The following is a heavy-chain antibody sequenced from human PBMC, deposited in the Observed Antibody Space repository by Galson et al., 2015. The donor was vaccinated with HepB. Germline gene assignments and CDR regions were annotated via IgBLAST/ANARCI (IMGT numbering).Heavy chain of an antibody. CDR2: ISGSGGST. CDR1: GFTFSSYA. CDR3: AKDGGGYCSSTSCYSYYYYGMDA. D-gene: IGHD2-2*01. J-gene: IGHJ6*02. V-gene: IGHV3-23*01. Sequence: SLRLSCAASGFTFSSYAMSWVRQAPGKGLEWVSAISGSGGSTYYADSVKGRFTISRDNSKNTLYLQMNSLRAEDTAVYYCAKDGGGYCSSTSCYSYYYYGMDAWGQGTTVTVSS.